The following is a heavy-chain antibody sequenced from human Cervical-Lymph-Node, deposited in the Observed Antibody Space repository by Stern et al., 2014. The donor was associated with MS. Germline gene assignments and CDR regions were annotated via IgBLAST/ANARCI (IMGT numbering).Heavy chain of an antibody. V-gene: IGHV4-4*07. D-gene: IGHD5-18*01. Sequence: QVQLQESGPGLVKPSETLSLNCDVSGGSISSDFWSWVRQPAGKGLEWIGRMSSSGSTTYNPSYNPSLKSRVPMSVDTSNTQFSLKVSSVTAADTAVYYCAREAADGYTYGYRFDVWGQGILVTVSS. CDR1: GGSISSDF. CDR2: MSSSGST. J-gene: IGHJ4*02. CDR3: AREAADGYTYGYRFDV.